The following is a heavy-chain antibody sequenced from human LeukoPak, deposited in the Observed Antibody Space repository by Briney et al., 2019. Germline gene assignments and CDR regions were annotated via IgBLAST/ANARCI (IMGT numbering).Heavy chain of an antibody. CDR1: GRSISSGDYS. D-gene: IGHD1-1*01. CDR2: IFQSGSP. J-gene: IGHJ5*02. V-gene: IGHV4-30-2*01. Sequence: PSETLSLTCAVSGRSISSGDYSRRWTRHPPGKGLEWIGYIFQSGSPYYNPSLKSRLTISVDRSKNQFSLKLSSVTAADTAVYYCARVGSDWNDVRYNWFDPWGQGTLVTVSS. CDR3: ARVGSDWNDVRYNWFDP.